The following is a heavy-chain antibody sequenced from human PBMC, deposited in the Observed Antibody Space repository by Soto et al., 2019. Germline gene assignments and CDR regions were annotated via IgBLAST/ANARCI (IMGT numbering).Heavy chain of an antibody. Sequence: PGESLKISCKGSGYSFTSYWIGWVRQMPGKGLEWMGIIYPGDSDTRYSPSFQGQVTISADKSITTAYLQWSSLKASDTAMYYCARTAAAGKYYYGVDVWGQGTTVTAP. J-gene: IGHJ6*02. CDR2: IYPGDSDT. D-gene: IGHD6-13*01. CDR3: ARTAAAGKYYYGVDV. V-gene: IGHV5-51*01. CDR1: GYSFTSYW.